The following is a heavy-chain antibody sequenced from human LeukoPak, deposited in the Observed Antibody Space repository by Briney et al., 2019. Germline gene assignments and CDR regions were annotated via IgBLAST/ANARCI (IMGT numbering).Heavy chain of an antibody. Sequence: GGSLRLSCAASGFTFSSYSMNWVRQAPGKGLEWVSSISSSSSYIYYADSVKGRFTISRDNAKNSLYLQMNSLRAEDTAVYYCARRLSVAGNNWFDPWGQGTLVTVSS. CDR3: ARRLSVAGNNWFDP. V-gene: IGHV3-21*01. J-gene: IGHJ5*02. CDR1: GFTFSSYS. D-gene: IGHD6-19*01. CDR2: ISSSSSYI.